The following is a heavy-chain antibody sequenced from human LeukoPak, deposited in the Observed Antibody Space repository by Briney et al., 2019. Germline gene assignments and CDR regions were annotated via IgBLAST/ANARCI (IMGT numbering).Heavy chain of an antibody. CDR1: GFTFSSYG. D-gene: IGHD2-8*02. V-gene: IGHV3-23*01. Sequence: GGSLRLSCAASGFTFSSYGMSWVRQAPGKGLEWVSSISNSGGSTYHADSVKGRFTISRDNSKNTLYLQMNSLRAEDTAIYYCATYRQVLLPFESWGQGTLVTVSS. CDR2: ISNSGGST. CDR3: ATYRQVLLPFES. J-gene: IGHJ4*02.